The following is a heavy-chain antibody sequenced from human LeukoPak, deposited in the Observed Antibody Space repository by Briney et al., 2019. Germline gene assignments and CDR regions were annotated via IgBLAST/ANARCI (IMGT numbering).Heavy chain of an antibody. CDR2: VHYDGYS. CDR1: GGSISSYY. V-gene: IGHV4-59*04. J-gene: IGHJ5*02. D-gene: IGHD4/OR15-4a*01. Sequence: SETLSLTCTVSGGSISSYYWSWIRQPPGKGLEWIGNVHYDGYSYYNPSLRGRVSISIDTSKKQFALNVNSLTAADTAVYYCVRQRLWSDLWGQGALVIVSS. CDR3: VRQRLWSDL.